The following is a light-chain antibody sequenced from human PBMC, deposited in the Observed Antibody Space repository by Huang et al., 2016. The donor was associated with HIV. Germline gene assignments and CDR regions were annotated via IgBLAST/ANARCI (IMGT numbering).Light chain of an antibody. V-gene: IGKV4-1*01. J-gene: IGKJ1*01. CDR3: HQYYDTPQT. CDR1: QSVLKTSNNKHC. CDR2: WAA. Sequence: DIVVTQSPDSLALSLGGRAAINCKASQSVLKTSNNKHCLRWYQLKPGQPPKLLIYWAATRESGVPDRFSGSGSGTHFTLTIASRQAEDVAVYYCHQYYDTPQTFGQGTKVEVK.